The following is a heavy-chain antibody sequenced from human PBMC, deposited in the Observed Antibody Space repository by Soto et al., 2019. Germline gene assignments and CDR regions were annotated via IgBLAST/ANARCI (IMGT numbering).Heavy chain of an antibody. CDR1: GGTFSSYA. CDR2: IIPIFGTA. Sequence: EASVKVSCKASGGTFSSYAISWVRQAPGQGLEWMGGIIPIFGTANYAQKFQGRVTITADESTSTAYMELSSLRSEDTAVYYCARDHSRGYNWNGDWFDPWGQGTLVTVSS. J-gene: IGHJ5*02. CDR3: ARDHSRGYNWNGDWFDP. V-gene: IGHV1-69*13. D-gene: IGHD1-1*01.